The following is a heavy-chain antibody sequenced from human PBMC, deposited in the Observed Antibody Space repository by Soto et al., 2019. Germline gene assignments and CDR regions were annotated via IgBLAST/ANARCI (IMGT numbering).Heavy chain of an antibody. D-gene: IGHD6-13*01. V-gene: IGHV3-48*01. Sequence: GGSLRLSCAASGFTFSSYSMNWVRQAPGKGLEWVSYISSSSSTIYYADSVKGRFTISRDNAKNSLYLQMNSLRAEDTAVYYCARDLGSSWCTEYFQHWGQGTLVTVYS. CDR3: ARDLGSSWCTEYFQH. CDR1: GFTFSSYS. CDR2: ISSSSSTI. J-gene: IGHJ1*01.